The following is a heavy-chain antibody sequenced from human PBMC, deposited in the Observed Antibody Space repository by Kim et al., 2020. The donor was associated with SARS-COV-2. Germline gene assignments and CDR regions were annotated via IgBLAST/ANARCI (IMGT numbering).Heavy chain of an antibody. J-gene: IGHJ2*01. CDR1: GGTFSSYA. CDR2: IIPIFGTA. D-gene: IGHD6-13*01. Sequence: SVKVSCKASGGTFSSYAISWVRQAPGQGLEWMGGIIPIFGTANYAQKFQGRVTITADESTSTAYMELSSLRSEDTAVYYCARDRREYSSSWYGLRYFDLWGRGTLVTVSS. V-gene: IGHV1-69*13. CDR3: ARDRREYSSSWYGLRYFDL.